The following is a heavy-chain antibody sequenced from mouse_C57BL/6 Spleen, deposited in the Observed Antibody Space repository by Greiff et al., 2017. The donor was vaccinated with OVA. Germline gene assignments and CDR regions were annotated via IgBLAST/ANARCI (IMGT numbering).Heavy chain of an antibody. CDR3: EGYDYDALYAMDY. D-gene: IGHD2-4*01. J-gene: IGHJ4*01. V-gene: IGHV5-17*01. Sequence: EVQRVESGGGLVKPGGSLKLSCAASGFTFSDYGMHWVRQAPEKGLEWVAYISSGSSTIYYADTVKGRFTISRDNAKNTLFLQMTSLRSEDTAMYYGEGYDYDALYAMDYWGQGTSVTVSS. CDR2: ISSGSSTI. CDR1: GFTFSDYG.